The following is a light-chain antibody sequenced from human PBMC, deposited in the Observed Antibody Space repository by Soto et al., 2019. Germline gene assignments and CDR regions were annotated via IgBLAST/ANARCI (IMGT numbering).Light chain of an antibody. V-gene: IGLV2-14*01. CDR3: SSYTTRNTVV. CDR1: SSDVGGYNY. CDR2: DVS. J-gene: IGLJ2*01. Sequence: QSALTHPASVSGSPGQSITISCTGTSSDVGGYNYVSWYQQHPGKAPKLMIHDVSNRPSGVSNRFSGSKSGNTASLTISGLQAEDEADYYCSSYTTRNTVVFGGGTKVTVL.